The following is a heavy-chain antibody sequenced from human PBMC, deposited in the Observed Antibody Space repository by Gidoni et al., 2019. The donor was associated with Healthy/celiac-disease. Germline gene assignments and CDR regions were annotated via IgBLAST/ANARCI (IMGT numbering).Heavy chain of an antibody. D-gene: IGHD1-7*01. V-gene: IGHV4-61*02. CDR2: IYTSGST. CDR1: GGSISSGSYY. Sequence: QVQLQESGPGLVKPSQTLSLTCTVSGGSISSGSYYWSWIRQPAGKGLEWIGRIYTSGSTNYNPSLKSRVTMSVDTSKNQFSLKLSSVTAADTAVYYCASSPMAGTTDFDYWGQGTLVTVSS. J-gene: IGHJ4*02. CDR3: ASSPMAGTTDFDY.